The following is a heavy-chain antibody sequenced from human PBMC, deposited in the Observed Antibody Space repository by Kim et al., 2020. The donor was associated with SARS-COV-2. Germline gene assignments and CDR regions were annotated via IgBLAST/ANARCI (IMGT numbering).Heavy chain of an antibody. J-gene: IGHJ4*02. Sequence: PALQSRVPISVDASKTQFSLKLSSVTAADTAVYYCARLVWFGDPYYFDYWGQGTLVTVSS. V-gene: IGHV4-39*01. D-gene: IGHD3-10*01. CDR3: ARLVWFGDPYYFDY.